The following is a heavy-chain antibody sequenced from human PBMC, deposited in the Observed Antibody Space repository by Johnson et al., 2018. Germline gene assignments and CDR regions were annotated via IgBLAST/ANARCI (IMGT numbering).Heavy chain of an antibody. CDR3: ARSPGGEDYYDGMDV. CDR2: IIPIFGTA. V-gene: IGHV1-69*01. CDR1: GGTFSSYA. Sequence: QVQLVQSGVEVKKPGASVKVSCKASGGTFSSYAISWVRQAPGQGLEWMGGIIPIFGTANYAQKFQGRVTSTADESTSTAYMELSSLRSEDTAVYYCARSPGGEDYYDGMDVGGQGTTVTVSS. J-gene: IGHJ6*02. D-gene: IGHD3-16*01.